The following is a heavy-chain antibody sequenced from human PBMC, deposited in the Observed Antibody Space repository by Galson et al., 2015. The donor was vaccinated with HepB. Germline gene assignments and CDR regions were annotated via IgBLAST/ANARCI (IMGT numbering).Heavy chain of an antibody. CDR2: INHSGST. Sequence: ETLSLTCAVYGGSFSGYYWSWIRQPPGKGLEWIGEINHSGSTHYNPSLKSRITISVDTSKNQFSLKLSSVTAADTAVYYCARAGHPTGGARRTWLDPWGQGTLVTVSS. CDR3: ARAGHPTGGARRTWLDP. CDR1: GGSFSGYY. V-gene: IGHV4-34*01. J-gene: IGHJ5*02. D-gene: IGHD3-10*01.